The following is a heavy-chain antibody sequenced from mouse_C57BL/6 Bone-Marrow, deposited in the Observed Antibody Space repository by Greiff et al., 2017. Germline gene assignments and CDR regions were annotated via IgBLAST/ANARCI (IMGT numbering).Heavy chain of an antibody. CDR2: IYPRSGTN. CDR3: ARFLVYYYGSSHDY. Sequence: QVQLQQSGAELARPGASVKLSCKASGYNFTSYGISWVKQRTGQGLEWIGEIYPRSGTNSSNEQFKGKATLTADKSSSTAYMELRSLTSEDSAVYFCARFLVYYYGSSHDYWGQGTTRTVSS. J-gene: IGHJ2*01. D-gene: IGHD1-1*01. V-gene: IGHV1-81*01. CDR1: GYNFTSYG.